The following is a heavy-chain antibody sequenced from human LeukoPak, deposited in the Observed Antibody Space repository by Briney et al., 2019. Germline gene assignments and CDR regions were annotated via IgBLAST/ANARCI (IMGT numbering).Heavy chain of an antibody. J-gene: IGHJ4*02. CDR2: IKQDGSEK. V-gene: IGHV3-7*01. D-gene: IGHD5-12*01. Sequence: GGSLRLSCAASGFTFSSYWMSWVRQAPGKGLEWVANIKQDGSEKNYVDSVKGRFTISRDNAKISLELQMNSLRDEDTAVYYCARAGGYASSWAYWGQGTLVTVSS. CDR3: ARAGGYASSWAY. CDR1: GFTFSSYW.